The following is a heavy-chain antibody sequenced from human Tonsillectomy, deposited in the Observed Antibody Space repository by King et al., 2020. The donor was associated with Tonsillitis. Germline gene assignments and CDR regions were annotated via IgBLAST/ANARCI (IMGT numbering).Heavy chain of an antibody. CDR1: GFTFSDYG. D-gene: IGHD6-19*01. CDR3: ALDPGSGRGRD. CDR2: ISYDGSNK. J-gene: IGHJ4*02. V-gene: IGHV3-30*03. Sequence: VQLVESGGGVVQPGRSLRLSCAASGFTFSDYGMHWVRQAPGKGLEWVTVISYDGSNKYYADSVKGRFTISRDNSKNTLYLQMNSLKIEDTAMYYCALDPGSGRGRDWGQGTLVTVSS.